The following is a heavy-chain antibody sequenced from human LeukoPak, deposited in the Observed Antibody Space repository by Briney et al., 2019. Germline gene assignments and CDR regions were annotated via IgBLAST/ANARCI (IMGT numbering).Heavy chain of an antibody. CDR2: ISAYNGNT. CDR3: ARAYNWNDLYVY. V-gene: IGHV1-18*01. D-gene: IGHD1-20*01. CDR1: GYTFTSYG. J-gene: IGHJ4*02. Sequence: ASVKVSCKASGYTFTSYGISWVRQAPGQGLEWMGWISAYNGNTNYAQKLQGRVTMTTDTSTSTAYMELSRLRSDDTAVYYCARAYNWNDLYVYWGQGTLVTVSS.